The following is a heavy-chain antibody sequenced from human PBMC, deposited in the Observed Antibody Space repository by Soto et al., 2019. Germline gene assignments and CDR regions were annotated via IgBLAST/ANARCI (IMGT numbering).Heavy chain of an antibody. CDR2: ISAYNGNT. CDR3: ARDSRIAVTGTGDDAFDI. Sequence: ASVKVSCKASGYTFTSYGISWVRQAPGQGLEWMGWISAYNGNTNYAQKLQGRVTMTTDTSTSTAYMELRSLRSDDTAVNYCARDSRIAVTGTGDDAFDIWGQGTMVTVSS. V-gene: IGHV1-18*01. CDR1: GYTFTSYG. J-gene: IGHJ3*02. D-gene: IGHD6-19*01.